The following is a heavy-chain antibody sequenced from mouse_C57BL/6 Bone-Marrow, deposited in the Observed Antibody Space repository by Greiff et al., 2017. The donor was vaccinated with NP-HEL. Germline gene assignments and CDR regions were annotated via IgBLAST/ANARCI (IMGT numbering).Heavy chain of an antibody. D-gene: IGHD2-3*01. CDR3: ARGGLYDGFAMDY. V-gene: IGHV1-80*01. Sequence: QVQLQQSGAELVKPGASVKISCKASGYAFSSYWMNWVKQRPGKGLEWIGQIYPGDGDTNYNGKFKGKATLTADKSSSTAYMQLSSLTSEDSAVYFCARGGLYDGFAMDYWGQGTSVTVSS. CDR1: GYAFSSYW. CDR2: IYPGDGDT. J-gene: IGHJ4*01.